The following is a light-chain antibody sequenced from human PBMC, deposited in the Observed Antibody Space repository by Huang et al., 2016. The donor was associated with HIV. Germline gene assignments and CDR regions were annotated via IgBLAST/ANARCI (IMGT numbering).Light chain of an antibody. CDR1: QSVSSY. V-gene: IGKV3-11*01. Sequence: DIVLTQSPATLSLSPGERATLSCRASQSVSSYLAWYQQKPGQAPRLLIYDASNRATCIPARFNGSGSGTDFTLTISSLESEDFAVYSCQQRSNWPPSITFGQGTRLEIK. J-gene: IGKJ5*01. CDR3: QQRSNWPPSIT. CDR2: DAS.